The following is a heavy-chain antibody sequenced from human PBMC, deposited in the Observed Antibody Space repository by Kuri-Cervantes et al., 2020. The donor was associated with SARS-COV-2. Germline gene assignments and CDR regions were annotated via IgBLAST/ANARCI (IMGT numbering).Heavy chain of an antibody. CDR2: ISYDGSSK. CDR3: AKHVRIVGASGGDY. D-gene: IGHD1-26*01. Sequence: GGSLRLSCAASGCTFSSYGMHWVRQAPGKGREWVAVISYDGSSKYYADSVKGRFTISRDNSKNTLYLQVSSLRAEDSAVYYCAKHVRIVGASGGDYWGQGALVTVSS. CDR1: GCTFSSYG. J-gene: IGHJ4*02. V-gene: IGHV3-30*18.